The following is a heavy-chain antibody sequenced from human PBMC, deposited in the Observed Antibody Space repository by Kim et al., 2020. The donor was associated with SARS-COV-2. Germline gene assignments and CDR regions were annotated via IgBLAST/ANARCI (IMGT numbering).Heavy chain of an antibody. CDR1: GFTFSNAW. V-gene: IGHV3-15*01. J-gene: IGHJ6*02. CDR2: IKSKTDGGTT. Sequence: GGSLRLSCAASGFTFSNAWMSWVRQAPGKGLEWVGRIKSKTDGGTTDYAAPVKGRFTISRDDSKNTLYLQMNSLKTEDPDVYYCTTLLRYFYWLAVKYYCYGMDVWGQGTTVTVSS. D-gene: IGHD3-9*01. CDR3: TTLLRYFYWLAVKYYCYGMDV.